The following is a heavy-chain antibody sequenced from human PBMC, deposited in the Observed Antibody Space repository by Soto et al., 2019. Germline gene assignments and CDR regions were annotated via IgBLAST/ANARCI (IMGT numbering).Heavy chain of an antibody. Sequence: LRLSCAASGFSFSTYSMNWVRQAPGKGLEWVSCISSSSTYIYYADSVKGRFTISRDNAKNSLYLQMNSLRAEDTAVYYCARMLSDIAVAGSRPFDYWGQGTLVTVSS. CDR3: ARMLSDIAVAGSRPFDY. D-gene: IGHD6-13*01. V-gene: IGHV3-21*01. J-gene: IGHJ4*02. CDR1: GFSFSTYS. CDR2: ISSSSTYI.